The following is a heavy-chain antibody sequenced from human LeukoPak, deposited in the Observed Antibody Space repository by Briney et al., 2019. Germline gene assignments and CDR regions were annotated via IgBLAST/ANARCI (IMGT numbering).Heavy chain of an antibody. Sequence: ATAKVSCKASGYTFTSYGISWVRQAPGQGREWMGWITAYNANPNYAQKLQGRVTMTTDPSTSTAYMELRSLRSDDTDVYYCARDRPRSYYDILTGYLGHQDYWGQGTLVSVSS. CDR1: GYTFTSYG. D-gene: IGHD3-9*01. V-gene: IGHV1-18*01. CDR3: ARDRPRSYYDILTGYLGHQDY. CDR2: ITAYNANP. J-gene: IGHJ4*02.